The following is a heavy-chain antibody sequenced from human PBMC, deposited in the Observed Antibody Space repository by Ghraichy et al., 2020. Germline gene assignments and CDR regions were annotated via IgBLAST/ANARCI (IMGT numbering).Heavy chain of an antibody. V-gene: IGHV4-34*01. CDR3: ARGYSSWSTIGFDY. CDR2: INHSGST. J-gene: IGHJ4*02. D-gene: IGHD6-6*01. Sequence: SQTLSLTCAVYGGSFSGYYWSWIRQPPGKGLEWIGEINHSGSTNYNPSLKSRVTISVDTSKNQFSLKLSSVTAADTAVYYCARGYSSWSTIGFDYWGQGTLVTVSS. CDR1: GGSFSGYY.